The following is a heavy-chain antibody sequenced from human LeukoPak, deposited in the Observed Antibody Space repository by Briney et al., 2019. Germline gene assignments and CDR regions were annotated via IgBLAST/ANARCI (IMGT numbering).Heavy chain of an antibody. CDR1: GFAFSNYA. J-gene: IGHJ4*02. Sequence: GGSLRLSCTTSGFAFSNYAMNWVRQAPGKGPEWVSGISGFNTYYADSVKGRFTIFRDNSENVLYLQMDRLRAEDTAVYSCAKDVCTSPRCLLYFDSWGQGTLVTVSS. D-gene: IGHD2-8*01. V-gene: IGHV3-23*01. CDR2: ISGFNT. CDR3: AKDVCTSPRCLLYFDS.